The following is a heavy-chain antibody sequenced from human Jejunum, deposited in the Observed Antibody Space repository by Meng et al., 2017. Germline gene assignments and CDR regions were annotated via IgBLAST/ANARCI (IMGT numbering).Heavy chain of an antibody. D-gene: IGHD2-2*01. J-gene: IGHJ4*02. Sequence: GESLKISCAASGFTFSSYAMSWVRQAPEKGLEWVSAISDSGGTTYYADSVKGRFTISRDNSRNTLYLQMNSLRAEDTAVYYCATSTYSTSWYYFDYWGQGTLVTVSS. CDR2: ISDSGGTT. CDR3: ATSTYSTSWYYFDY. CDR1: GFTFSSYA. V-gene: IGHV3-23*01.